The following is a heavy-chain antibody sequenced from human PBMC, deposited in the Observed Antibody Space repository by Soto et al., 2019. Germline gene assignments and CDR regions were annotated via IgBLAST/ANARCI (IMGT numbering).Heavy chain of an antibody. Sequence: ASVKVSCKTSGGTFSTYPITWVRQAPGQGLEWMGRTIPILDITDYAQKFQGRVTITADKSTTTAYMELSSLKFEDTAVYYCARGGDGSGSESVFDIWAQGTMVTVSS. D-gene: IGHD3-22*01. V-gene: IGHV1-69*04. J-gene: IGHJ3*02. CDR3: ARGGDGSGSESVFDI. CDR2: TIPILDIT. CDR1: GGTFSTYP.